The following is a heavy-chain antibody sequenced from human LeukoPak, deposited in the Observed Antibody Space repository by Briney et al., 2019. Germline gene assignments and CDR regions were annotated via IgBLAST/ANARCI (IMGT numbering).Heavy chain of an antibody. V-gene: IGHV3-53*01. CDR3: AKEGDSSGPLDY. CDR2: IYSDGST. Sequence: GGSLRLFCAASGFTVSTSYLNWVRQAPGKGLEWVSVIYSDGSTYYADSVKGRFTISRDNSKNTLYLQMNSLRAEDTAVYYCAKEGDSSGPLDYWGQGTLVTVSS. J-gene: IGHJ4*02. CDR1: GFTVSTSY. D-gene: IGHD3-22*01.